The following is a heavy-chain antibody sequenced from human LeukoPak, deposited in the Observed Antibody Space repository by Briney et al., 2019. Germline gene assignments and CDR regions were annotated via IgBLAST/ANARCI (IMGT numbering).Heavy chain of an antibody. Sequence: SVKVSCKASGGTFSSYAISWVRQAPGQGLEWMGGIIPIFGIANYAQKFQGRVTITADKSTSTAYMELSSLRSEDTAVYYCARGGSVGGWFDPWGQGTLVTVSS. J-gene: IGHJ5*02. CDR2: IIPIFGIA. V-gene: IGHV1-69*10. CDR3: ARGGSVGGWFDP. D-gene: IGHD3-10*01. CDR1: GGTFSSYA.